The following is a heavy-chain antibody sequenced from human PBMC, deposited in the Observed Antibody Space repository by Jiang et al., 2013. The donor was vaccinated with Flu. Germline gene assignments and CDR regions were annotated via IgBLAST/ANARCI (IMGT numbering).Heavy chain of an antibody. J-gene: IGHJ6*02. CDR2: IKQDGSEK. D-gene: IGHD3-3*01. V-gene: IGHV3-7*03. CDR3: ARDTPYYDFWSGYYGFGDQYGMDV. Sequence: QLLESGGGLVQPGGSLRLSCAASGFTFSSYWMSWVRQAPGKGLEWVANIKQDGSEKYYVDSVKGRFTISRDNAKNSLYLQMNSLRAEDTAVYYCARDTPYYDFWSGYYGFGDQYGMDVWGQGTTVTVSS. CDR1: GFTFSSYW.